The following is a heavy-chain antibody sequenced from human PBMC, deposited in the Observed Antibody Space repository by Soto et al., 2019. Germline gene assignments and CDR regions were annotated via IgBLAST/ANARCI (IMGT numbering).Heavy chain of an antibody. Sequence: QVQLQESGPGLVKPSQTLSLTCTVSGGSISSGGYYWSWIRQHPGKGLEWIGYIDYSGSTYYNPSLQCRVTISVDTYKNQFSLTLSSVTAADTAVYYCARGIYYDFWSGYPGYFDYWGQGTLVTVSS. D-gene: IGHD3-3*01. J-gene: IGHJ4*02. CDR2: IDYSGST. CDR1: GGSISSGGYY. CDR3: ARGIYYDFWSGYPGYFDY. V-gene: IGHV4-31*03.